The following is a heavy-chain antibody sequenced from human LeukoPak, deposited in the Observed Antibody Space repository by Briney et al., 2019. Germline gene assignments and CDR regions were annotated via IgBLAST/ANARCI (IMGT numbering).Heavy chain of an antibody. CDR3: ARISLTTSQTDF. CDR1: GFTFSTYA. D-gene: IGHD2/OR15-2a*01. Sequence: GGSLRLSCAASGFTFSTYAMSWVRQAPGKGLEWVSSLSYNGCYTFYGDAVRGRFTASRDNSGNTLYLQMNSLRTEDTALYYCARISLTTSQTDFWGQGTLVTVSS. J-gene: IGHJ4*02. CDR2: LSYNGCYT. V-gene: IGHV3-23*01.